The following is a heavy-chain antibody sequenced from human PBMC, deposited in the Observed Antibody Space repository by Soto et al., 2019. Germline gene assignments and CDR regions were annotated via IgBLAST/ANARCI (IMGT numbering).Heavy chain of an antibody. J-gene: IGHJ4*02. V-gene: IGHV4-61*01. CDR2: IYYSGST. Sequence: QVQLQESGPGLVKPSETLSLTCTVSGGSVNSGSYYWSWIRQPPGKGLEWIGYIYYSGSTNYNPYLKSRVTMSVDTTKNQFSRSLSSVTAADTAVYFCAAEEAGTGICDCWGQGTPVTVSS. CDR3: AAEEAGTGICDC. CDR1: GGSVNSGSYY. D-gene: IGHD6-19*01.